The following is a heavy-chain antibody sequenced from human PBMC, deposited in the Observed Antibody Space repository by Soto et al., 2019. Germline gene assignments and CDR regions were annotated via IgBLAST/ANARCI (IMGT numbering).Heavy chain of an antibody. CDR1: GFTFSSHD. CDR2: IGFVGDT. J-gene: IGHJ6*01. V-gene: IGHV3-13*04. CDR3: ARGYYFGMDV. Sequence: EVQLVESGGGLVQPGGSLRLSCGASGFTFSSHDMHWVRQATGKGLEWVSGIGFVGDTYYPDSVKGRFTISRENDNNSLYLQMNSLRAGDTAVYYCARGYYFGMDVW.